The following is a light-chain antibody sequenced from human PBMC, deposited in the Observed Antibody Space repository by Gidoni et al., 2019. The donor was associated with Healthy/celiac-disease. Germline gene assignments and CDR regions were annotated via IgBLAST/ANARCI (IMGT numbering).Light chain of an antibody. Sequence: IVLTQSPATLSLSPGERATLSCRASQSVSSYLAWYQQKPGQAPRLLIYDASNRATGIPARFSGSGSGTDFTLTISSLEPEDFALYYCQQRSNWRGTFXQXTKVEIK. CDR1: QSVSSY. J-gene: IGKJ1*01. CDR2: DAS. V-gene: IGKV3-11*01. CDR3: QQRSNWRGT.